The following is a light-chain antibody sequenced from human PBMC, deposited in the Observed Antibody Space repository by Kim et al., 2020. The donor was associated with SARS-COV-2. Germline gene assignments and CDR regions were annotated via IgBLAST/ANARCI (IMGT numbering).Light chain of an antibody. Sequence: DIQMTQSPSSLSASVGDRVTVTCRTSQSISTYLNWYQQIPGKPPKLLIYTASTLQSGDPSRFSGRGSGTDFTLTISNLQPEDLSTYTCQQRYNYPPTLGRGTKLEI. J-gene: IGKJ2*01. CDR3: QQRYNYPPT. CDR2: TAS. V-gene: IGKV1-39*01. CDR1: QSISTY.